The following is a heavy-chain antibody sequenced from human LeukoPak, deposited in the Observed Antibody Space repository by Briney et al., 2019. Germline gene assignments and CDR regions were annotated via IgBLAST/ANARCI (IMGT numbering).Heavy chain of an antibody. Sequence: QSGGSLRLSCTASGFTFGDYTITWIRQAPGKGLEWVGFIRNKADGGTPEYAASVKGRFTISRDDSKSIAYLQMSSLKTDDTAVYYCTSDPPTRYWGQGTLVSVSS. CDR2: IRNKADGGTP. V-gene: IGHV3-49*03. CDR1: GFTFGDYT. D-gene: IGHD1-26*01. J-gene: IGHJ4*02. CDR3: TSDPPTRY.